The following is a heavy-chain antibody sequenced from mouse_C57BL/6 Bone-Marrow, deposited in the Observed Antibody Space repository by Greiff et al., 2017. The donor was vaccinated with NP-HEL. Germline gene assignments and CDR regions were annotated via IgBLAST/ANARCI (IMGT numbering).Heavy chain of an antibody. Sequence: VKLMESGAELVKPGASVKFSCKASGYAFSGYWMNWVKQRPGKGLEWIGQIYPGDGDINSNGKFKGKATFTADKSSTPPYMHLSTQTPEATAVFTCAYGNHVIWFAYWGRGTLVTVSA. CDR2: IYPGDGDI. D-gene: IGHD2-1*01. V-gene: IGHV1-80*01. CDR1: GYAFSGYW. J-gene: IGHJ3*01. CDR3: AYGNHVIWFAY.